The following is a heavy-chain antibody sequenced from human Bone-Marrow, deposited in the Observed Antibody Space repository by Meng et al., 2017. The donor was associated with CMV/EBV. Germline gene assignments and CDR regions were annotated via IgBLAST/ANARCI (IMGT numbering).Heavy chain of an antibody. V-gene: IGHV3-30*02. CDR3: ARKLATITNFDL. CDR2: IRFDGNNK. CDR1: GFTFSTYG. Sequence: GESLKISCAASGFTFSTYGMHWVRQAPGKGLEWVAFIRFDGNNKYYADSVQGRFTISRDNSKNTLFLQMNSLRAEDTAVYYCARKLATITNFDLWGRGTLVTVPS. D-gene: IGHD5-24*01. J-gene: IGHJ2*01.